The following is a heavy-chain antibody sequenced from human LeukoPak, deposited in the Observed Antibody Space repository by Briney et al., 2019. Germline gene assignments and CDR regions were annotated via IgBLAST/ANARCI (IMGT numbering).Heavy chain of an antibody. D-gene: IGHD5-12*01. V-gene: IGHV4-61*02. CDR1: GGSISSGSYY. J-gene: IGHJ4*02. CDR3: ARHEVVATFSY. Sequence: SETLSLTCTVSGGSISSGSYYWSWIRQPAGKGLEWIGRIYTSGSTNYNPSLKSRVTISVDTSKNQFSLKLSSVTAADTAVYYCARHEVVATFSYRGQGTLVTVSS. CDR2: IYTSGST.